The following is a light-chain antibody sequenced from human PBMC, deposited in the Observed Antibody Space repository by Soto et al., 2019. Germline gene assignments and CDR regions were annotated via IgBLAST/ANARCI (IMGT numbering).Light chain of an antibody. CDR3: SSYTTTDTYV. V-gene: IGLV2-14*01. Sequence: QSALTQPASVSGSPGQSITISCTGTSSDVGGYNYVSWSQQHPGKAPKLIIYEVSNRPSGVSNRFSGSKSGNTASLTISGLQAEDDADYYCSSYTTTDTYVFGTGTKVTVL. CDR2: EVS. J-gene: IGLJ1*01. CDR1: SSDVGGYNY.